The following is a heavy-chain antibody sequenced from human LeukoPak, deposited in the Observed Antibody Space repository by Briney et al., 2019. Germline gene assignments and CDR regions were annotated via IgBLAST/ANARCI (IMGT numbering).Heavy chain of an antibody. V-gene: IGHV1-24*01. CDR2: FDPEDGET. D-gene: IGHD3-22*01. CDR3: ATPTYDSSGYYYGY. Sequence: ASVKVSCKVSGYTLTELSMHWVRQAPGQGLEWMGGFDPEDGETIYAQKFQGRVTMTEDTSTDTAYMELSSLRSEDTAVYYCATPTYDSSGYYYGYWGQGTLVTVSS. CDR1: GYTLTELS. J-gene: IGHJ4*02.